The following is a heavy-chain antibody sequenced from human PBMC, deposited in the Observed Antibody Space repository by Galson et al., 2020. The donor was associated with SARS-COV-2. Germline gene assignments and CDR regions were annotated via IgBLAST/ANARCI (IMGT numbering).Heavy chain of an antibody. J-gene: IGHJ6*02. D-gene: IGHD4-17*01. CDR1: GGSFSGYY. CDR3: ARGATVTTFFGYDYGMDV. Sequence: SQASETLSLTCAVYGGSFSGYYWSWIRQPPGKGLEWIGEINHSGSTNYNPSLKSRVTISVDTSKNQFSLKLSSVTAADTTVYYCARGATVTTFFGYDYGMDVWGQGTTGTVSS. V-gene: IGHV4-34*01. CDR2: INHSGST.